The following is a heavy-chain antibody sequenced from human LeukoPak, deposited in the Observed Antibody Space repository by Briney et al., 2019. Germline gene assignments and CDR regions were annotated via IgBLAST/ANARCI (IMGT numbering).Heavy chain of an antibody. V-gene: IGHV3-23*01. Sequence: GGSLRLSCAASGFTFSSYGMHWVRQAPGKGLEWVSGISGSGGSTLYADSVKGRFTISRDNSKKTVYLQMNSLRAEDTAVYYCAKDRVAHFFYWYFDLWGRGTLVTVSS. D-gene: IGHD5-12*01. CDR1: GFTFSSYG. J-gene: IGHJ2*01. CDR3: AKDRVAHFFYWYFDL. CDR2: ISGSGGST.